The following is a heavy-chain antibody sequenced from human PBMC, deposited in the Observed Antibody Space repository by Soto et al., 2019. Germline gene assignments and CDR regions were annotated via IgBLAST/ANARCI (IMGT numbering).Heavy chain of an antibody. V-gene: IGHV4-34*01. D-gene: IGHD2-21*01. Sequence: SETLSLTCAVYGGSFSGYYWSWIRQPPGKGLEWIGEINHSGSTNYNPSLKSRVTISVDTSKNQFSLKLSSVTAADTAVYYCASLGGDFDYWGQGTLVTVSS. CDR3: ASLGGDFDY. J-gene: IGHJ4*02. CDR1: GGSFSGYY. CDR2: INHSGST.